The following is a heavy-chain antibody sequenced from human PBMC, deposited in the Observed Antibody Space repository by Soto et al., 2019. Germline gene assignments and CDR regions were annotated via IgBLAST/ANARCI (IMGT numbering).Heavy chain of an antibody. Sequence: QVQLVQSGAEVKKPGSSVKVSCKASGGTFSSYAISWVRQAPGQGLEWMGGIIPIFGTAYYAQKFQGRVTITADESTSTAYMELSSLRSEDTAVYYCARDPTYYYDSSGYYYYYGMDVWGQGTTVTVSS. D-gene: IGHD3-22*01. J-gene: IGHJ6*02. V-gene: IGHV1-69*01. CDR3: ARDPTYYYDSSGYYYYYGMDV. CDR1: GGTFSSYA. CDR2: IIPIFGTA.